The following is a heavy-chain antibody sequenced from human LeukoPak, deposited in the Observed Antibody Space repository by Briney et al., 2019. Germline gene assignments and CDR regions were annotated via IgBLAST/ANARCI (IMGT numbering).Heavy chain of an antibody. CDR1: GGSISSYY. CDR2: IYTSGST. V-gene: IGHV4-4*07. D-gene: IGHD3-22*01. Sequence: PSETLSLTCTVSGGSISSYYWSWIRQPAGKGLEWTGRIYTSGSTNYNPSLKSRVTMSVDTSKNQFSLKLSSVTAADTAVYYCAREAPYDSSGYPYYYYYYMDVWGKGTTVTVSS. J-gene: IGHJ6*03. CDR3: AREAPYDSSGYPYYYYYYMDV.